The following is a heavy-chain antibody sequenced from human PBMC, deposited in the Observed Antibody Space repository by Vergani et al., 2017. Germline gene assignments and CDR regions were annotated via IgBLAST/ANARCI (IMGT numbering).Heavy chain of an antibody. Sequence: QVQLVESGGGLVKPGGSLRLSCAASGFTFSDYYMSWIRQAPGKGLAWVSYISSSSSYTNYADSVKGRFTISRDNAKNSLYLQMNSLRAEDTAVYYCASSSRWVGFGESDYWGQGTLVTVSS. D-gene: IGHD3-10*01. V-gene: IGHV3-11*06. J-gene: IGHJ4*02. CDR1: GFTFSDYY. CDR3: ASSSRWVGFGESDY. CDR2: ISSSSSYT.